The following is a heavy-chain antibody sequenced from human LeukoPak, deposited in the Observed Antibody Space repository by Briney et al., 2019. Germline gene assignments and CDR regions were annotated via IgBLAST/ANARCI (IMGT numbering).Heavy chain of an antibody. CDR3: AKDLRVIVVTYYMDV. CDR1: GFTFSGYW. V-gene: IGHV3-23*01. CDR2: ISGNGGST. J-gene: IGHJ6*03. Sequence: GGSLRLSCAASGFTFSGYWMSWVRQAPGKGLEWVSSISGNGGSTYYTDSVKGRFTISRGNSKNTLYLQMNSLRAEDTAAYYCAKDLRVIVVTYYMDVWGKGTTVTVSS. D-gene: IGHD2-2*01.